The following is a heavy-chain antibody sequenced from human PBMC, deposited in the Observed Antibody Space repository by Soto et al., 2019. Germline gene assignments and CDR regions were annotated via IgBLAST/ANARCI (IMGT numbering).Heavy chain of an antibody. V-gene: IGHV3-23*01. J-gene: IGHJ4*02. CDR1: GFTFSSYA. CDR3: AKEIVVVPAASSDY. D-gene: IGHD2-2*01. Sequence: PGGSLRLSCAASGFTFSSYAMSWVRQAPGKGLEWVSAISGSGGSTYHADSVKGRFTISRDNSKNTLYLQMNSLRAEDTAVYYCAKEIVVVPAASSDYWGQGTLVTVSS. CDR2: ISGSGGST.